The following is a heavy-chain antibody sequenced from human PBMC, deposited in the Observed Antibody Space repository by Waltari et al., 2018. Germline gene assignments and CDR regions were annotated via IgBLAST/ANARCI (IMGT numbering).Heavy chain of an antibody. CDR3: VRDSSGTY. J-gene: IGHJ4*02. V-gene: IGHV3-74*01. CDR2: ITGAGGST. CDR1: GFTFSSHW. Sequence: EVQLVESGGGLVQPGGSLRLSGAASGFTFSSHWMYWVRQTPGKGLVWVSVITGAGGSTGYAAPVKGRFTISRDNAKNTLYLQMNSLRAEDTAVYYCVRDSSGTYWGQGTQVTVSS. D-gene: IGHD3-22*01.